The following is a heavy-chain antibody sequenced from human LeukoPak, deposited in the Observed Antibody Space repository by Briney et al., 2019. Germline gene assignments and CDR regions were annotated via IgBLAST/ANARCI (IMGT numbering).Heavy chain of an antibody. J-gene: IGHJ4*02. Sequence: SQTLSLTCTVSGGSISSGGYYWSWIRQHPGKGLEWIGYIYYSGSTYYNPSLKSRVTISVDTSKNQFSLKLTSVTAADTAVYFCARAGGFFSPFGHWGQGTLVTVSS. V-gene: IGHV4-31*03. CDR2: IYYSGST. D-gene: IGHD3/OR15-3a*01. CDR1: GGSISSGGYY. CDR3: ARAGGFFSPFGH.